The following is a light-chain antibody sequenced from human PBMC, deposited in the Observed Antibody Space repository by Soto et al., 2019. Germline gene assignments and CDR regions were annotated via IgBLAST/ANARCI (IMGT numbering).Light chain of an antibody. V-gene: IGKV3-20*01. CDR1: QRVNSAY. Sequence: EIVLTQSPGTLSLSPGERATVSCRASQRVNSAYLAWYQQKPGQAPRLLISGASSRATGIPDRFSGSGSEADFTLNISRLEPEDFAVYYCQQYGSSPRPFGQGTKVEI. CDR3: QQYGSSPRP. CDR2: GAS. J-gene: IGKJ1*01.